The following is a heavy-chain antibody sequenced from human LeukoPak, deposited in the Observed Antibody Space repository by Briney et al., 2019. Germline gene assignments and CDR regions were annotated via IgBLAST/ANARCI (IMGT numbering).Heavy chain of an antibody. CDR3: ARAKSLRDMATSQGS. CDR2: SIPIFGTA. D-gene: IGHD5-24*01. CDR1: GGTFSSYA. V-gene: IGHV1-69*13. Sequence: SVKVSCKASGGTFSSYAISWVRQAPGQGLEWMGGSIPIFGTAKYAQRFQGRVTITADESTSTAYMELSSLRSEDTAVYYCARAKSLRDMATSQGSWGQGTLVTVSS. J-gene: IGHJ5*02.